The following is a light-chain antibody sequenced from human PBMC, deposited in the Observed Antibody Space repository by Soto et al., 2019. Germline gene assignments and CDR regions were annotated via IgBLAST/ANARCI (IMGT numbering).Light chain of an antibody. CDR2: DAY. V-gene: IGKV1-5*01. CDR3: QQYESHSET. CDR1: QSIRSW. Sequence: DIQMTQSPSILSASVGDRVTITCRASQSIRSWLAWYQQKPGKAPKLLIYDAYSLESGVPSRFSGRRSGTEFTLTISSLQPDDSATYYCQQYESHSETFGQGTKVDIK. J-gene: IGKJ1*01.